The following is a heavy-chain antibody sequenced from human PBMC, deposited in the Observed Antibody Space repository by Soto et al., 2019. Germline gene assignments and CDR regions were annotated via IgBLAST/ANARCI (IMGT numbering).Heavy chain of an antibody. CDR1: GYTFTSYA. D-gene: IGHD2-2*01. J-gene: IGHJ5*02. V-gene: IGHV1-3*01. CDR2: INAGNGNT. Sequence: ASVKVSCKASGYTFTSYAMHWVRQAPGQRLEWMGWINAGNGNTKYSQKFQGRVTITRDTSASTAYMELSSLRSEDTAVYYCASTPELGYCSSTSCYEGNWFDPWGQGTLVTVSS. CDR3: ASTPELGYCSSTSCYEGNWFDP.